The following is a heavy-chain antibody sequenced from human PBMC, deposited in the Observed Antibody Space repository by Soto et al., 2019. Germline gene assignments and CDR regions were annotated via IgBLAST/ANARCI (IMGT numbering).Heavy chain of an antibody. CDR3: ANLPLYGSGFDC. J-gene: IGHJ4*02. V-gene: IGHV3-9*01. Sequence: EVQLVESGGGLVQPGGSLRLSCAASGFTFDDYAIHWVRQAPGKGLAWVSGLSWNGAATGYMNSVKGRFSISRDNTKNNLYLQMNSLRSEETAVYYCANLPLYGSGFDCWGQGTLVTVSS. D-gene: IGHD3-10*01. CDR2: LSWNGAAT. CDR1: GFTFDDYA.